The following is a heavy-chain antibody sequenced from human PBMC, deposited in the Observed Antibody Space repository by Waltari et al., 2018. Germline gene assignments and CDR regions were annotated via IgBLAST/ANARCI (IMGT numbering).Heavy chain of an antibody. J-gene: IGHJ3*02. Sequence: EVQLVESGGGLVQPGGSLRLSCAASGFTFSTYSMNWVRQAPGKGLEWVSDSSSSTSTTYYADSVKGRFTISRDNAKNSLYLQMNSLRAEDTAVYYCARGRDGYSQDVFDIWGQGTMVSVSS. CDR2: SSSSTSTT. V-gene: IGHV3-48*01. CDR3: ARGRDGYSQDVFDI. CDR1: GFTFSTYS. D-gene: IGHD5-18*01.